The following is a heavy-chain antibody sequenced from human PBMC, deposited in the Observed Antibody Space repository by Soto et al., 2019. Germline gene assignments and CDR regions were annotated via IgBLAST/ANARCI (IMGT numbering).Heavy chain of an antibody. V-gene: IGHV4-59*01. CDR1: GGSISSYY. J-gene: IGHJ4*02. CDR2: IYYSGST. CDR3: ARDRILIGGLDI. Sequence: SETLSLTCTVSGGSISSYYWSWIRQPPGKGLEWIGYIYYSGSTNYNPSLKSRVTISVDTSKNQFSLKLSSVTAADTAVYYCARDRILIGGLDIWGKGTLVTVSS. D-gene: IGHD3-16*01.